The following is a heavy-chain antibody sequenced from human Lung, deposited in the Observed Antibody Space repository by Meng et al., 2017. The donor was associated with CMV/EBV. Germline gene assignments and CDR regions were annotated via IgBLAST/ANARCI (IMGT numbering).Heavy chain of an antibody. V-gene: IGHV3-7*02. CDR2: IKEDGSEK. D-gene: IGHD2-8*01. CDR3: RDGHYSGR. Sequence: LVECGGGLVPPGGSLGLSFKVSGLRFSRFWMSWVRQVPGKGLEWVANIKEDGSEKYYVDSVKGRFTISRDNAKNSLYLQMNSLRVEDTAVYYCRDGHYSGRWGQGTLVTVSS. CDR1: GLRFSRFW. J-gene: IGHJ4*02.